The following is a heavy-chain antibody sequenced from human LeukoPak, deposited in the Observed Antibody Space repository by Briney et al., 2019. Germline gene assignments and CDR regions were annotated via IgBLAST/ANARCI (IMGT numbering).Heavy chain of an antibody. D-gene: IGHD3-3*01. J-gene: IGHJ3*02. Sequence: PSQTLSLTCTVSGGSISSGSYYWSWIRPPPGKGLEWIGEINHSGRTNYNPSLKSRVTISVDTSKNQFSLKLSSVTAADTAVYYCARGRRFLEWLLRVGSYIPYDIWGQGTMVTVSS. CDR2: INHSGRT. V-gene: IGHV4-30-2*01. CDR1: GGSISSGSYY. CDR3: ARGRRFLEWLLRVGSYIPYDI.